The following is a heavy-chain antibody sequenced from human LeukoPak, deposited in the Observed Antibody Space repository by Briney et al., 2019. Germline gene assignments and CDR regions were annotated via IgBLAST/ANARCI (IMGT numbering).Heavy chain of an antibody. V-gene: IGHV3-30*04. CDR2: ISYDGTAT. J-gene: IGHJ4*02. Sequence: GRSLRLSCAASGFTFSSYAMHWVRQAPGKGLEWVAVISYDGTATYYADAVKGRFTISRDNSKNTLYLQMSSLRAEDTAIYYCVKETDEYSSSSSDYWGQGTLVTVSS. D-gene: IGHD6-6*01. CDR3: VKETDEYSSSSSDY. CDR1: GFTFSSYA.